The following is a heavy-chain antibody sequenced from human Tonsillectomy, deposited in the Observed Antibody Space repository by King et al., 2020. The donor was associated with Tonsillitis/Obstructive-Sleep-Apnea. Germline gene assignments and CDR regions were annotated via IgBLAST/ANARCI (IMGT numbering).Heavy chain of an antibody. CDR2: ISGDGGST. CDR1: GFTFDDYA. CDR3: AKGYCSSTSCYNGGLDY. V-gene: IGHV3-43*02. D-gene: IGHD2-2*02. J-gene: IGHJ4*02. Sequence: VQLVESGRGVVQPGGSLRLSCAASGFTFDDYAMHWVRQAPGKGLEWVSLISGDGGSTYYADSVKGRFTISRDNSKNSLYLQMNSLRTEDTALYYCAKGYCSSTSCYNGGLDYWGQGTLVTVSS.